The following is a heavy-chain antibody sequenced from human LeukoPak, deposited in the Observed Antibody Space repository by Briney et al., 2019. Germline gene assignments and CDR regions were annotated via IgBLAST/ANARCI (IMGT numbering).Heavy chain of an antibody. J-gene: IGHJ5*02. CDR2: IYYSGST. Sequence: SETLSLTCTVSGGSISSYYWSWIRQPPGKGLEWIGYIYYSGSTNYNPSLKSRVTISVDTSKNQFSLKLSSVTAADTAVYYCARESQAAASTIWFDPWGQGTLVTVSS. CDR3: ARESQAAASTIWFDP. D-gene: IGHD6-13*01. CDR1: GGSISSYY. V-gene: IGHV4-59*01.